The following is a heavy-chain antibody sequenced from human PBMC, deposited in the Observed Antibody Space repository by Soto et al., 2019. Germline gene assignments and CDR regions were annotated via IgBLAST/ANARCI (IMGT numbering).Heavy chain of an antibody. CDR2: ISYDGSNK. V-gene: IGHV3-30*18. CDR3: AKDLLRPGRAYGMDV. Sequence: QVQLVESGGGVVQPGRSLRLSCAASGFTFSSYGMHWVRQAPGKGLEWVAVISYDGSNKYYADSVKGRFTISRENSKNTLYMQMNSLRAEDTAVYYCAKDLLRPGRAYGMDVWGQGTTVTVSS. J-gene: IGHJ6*02. CDR1: GFTFSSYG.